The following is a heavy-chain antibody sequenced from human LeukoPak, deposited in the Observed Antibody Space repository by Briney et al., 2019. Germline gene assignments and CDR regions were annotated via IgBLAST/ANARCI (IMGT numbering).Heavy chain of an antibody. V-gene: IGHV4-59*01. Sequence: KSSETLSLTCTVSGGSISSYYWSWLRQPPGKGLEWIGYMHYSGSTNYNPSLKSRVTLSVDTSKNQFSLKLSPVTAADTAVYYCARVTSSEGFWSGYYAFDIWGQGTMVTVSS. J-gene: IGHJ3*02. CDR3: ARVTSSEGFWSGYYAFDI. D-gene: IGHD3-3*01. CDR2: MHYSGST. CDR1: GGSISSYY.